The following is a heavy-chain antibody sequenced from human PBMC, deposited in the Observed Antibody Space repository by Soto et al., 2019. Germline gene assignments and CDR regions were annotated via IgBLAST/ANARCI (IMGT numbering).Heavy chain of an antibody. CDR2: IIPIVGTA. D-gene: IGHD5-12*01. CDR3: STLPATIAL. J-gene: IGHJ4*02. Sequence: QVPLVQSGAEVKKPGSSVTVSCKASGGTFGSHTISWVRQAPGQGLEWMGRIIPIVGTANYEQKFQGRVTITADTSTSTAYMELSSLRSEDTAVYYCSTLPATIALWGQGTLVTVSS. CDR1: GGTFGSHT. V-gene: IGHV1-69*08.